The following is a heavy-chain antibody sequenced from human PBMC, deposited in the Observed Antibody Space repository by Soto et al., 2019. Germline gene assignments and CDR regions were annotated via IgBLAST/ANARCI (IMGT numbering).Heavy chain of an antibody. CDR1: GGTFSIYA. CDR2: IIPIFGTA. V-gene: IGHV1-69*13. D-gene: IGHD3-22*01. Sequence: GASVKVSCKASGGTFSIYAIIWVRQAPGQGLEWMGGIIPIFGTANYAQKFQGRVTITADESTSTAYMELSSLRSEDTAVYYCARGITKQRVLPAYYDSSGYYYASYYFDYWGQGTLVTVSS. J-gene: IGHJ4*02. CDR3: ARGITKQRVLPAYYDSSGYYYASYYFDY.